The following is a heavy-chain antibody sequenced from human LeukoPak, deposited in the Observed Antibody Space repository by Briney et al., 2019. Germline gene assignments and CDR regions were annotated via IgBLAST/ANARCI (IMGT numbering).Heavy chain of an antibody. CDR1: GFTFTSHW. Sequence: GRSLRLSWAASGFTFTSHWMNWVRQAPGKWLEWVANIKQGGGERNYVDSVKGRFSVSRADAQSSMYLAMNSVSAEDTDLYSCARGPNYGSRTDYLDYWGQGNLVTVSS. CDR3: ARGPNYGSRTDYLDY. CDR2: IKQGGGER. V-gene: IGHV3-7*03. D-gene: IGHD4-17*01. J-gene: IGHJ4*02.